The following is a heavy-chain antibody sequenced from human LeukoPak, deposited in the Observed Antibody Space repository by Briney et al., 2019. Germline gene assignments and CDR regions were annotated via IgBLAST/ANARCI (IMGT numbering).Heavy chain of an antibody. CDR3: AKDPFIAAAGTGYYYMDV. D-gene: IGHD6-13*01. J-gene: IGHJ6*03. V-gene: IGHV3-21*04. Sequence: PGGSLRLSCAASGFTFSSYSMNWVRQAPGKGLEWVSSISSSSSYIYYADSVKGRFTISRDNAKNSLYLQMNSLRAEDTAVYYCAKDPFIAAAGTGYYYMDVWGKGTTVTISS. CDR2: ISSSSSYI. CDR1: GFTFSSYS.